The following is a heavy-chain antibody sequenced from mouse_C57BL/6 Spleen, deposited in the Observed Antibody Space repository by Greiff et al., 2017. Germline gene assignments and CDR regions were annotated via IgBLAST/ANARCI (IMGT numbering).Heavy chain of an antibody. D-gene: IGHD2-4*01. V-gene: IGHV5-9*01. CDR2: ISGGGGNT. CDR3: ARSGIYYDYVWYFDV. J-gene: IGHJ1*03. Sequence: EVKLVESGGGLVKPGGSLKLSCAASGFTFSSYTMSWVRQTPEKRLEWVATISGGGGNTYYPDSVKGRFTISRDNAKNTLYLQMSSLRSEDTALYYCARSGIYYDYVWYFDVWGTGTTVTVSS. CDR1: GFTFSSYT.